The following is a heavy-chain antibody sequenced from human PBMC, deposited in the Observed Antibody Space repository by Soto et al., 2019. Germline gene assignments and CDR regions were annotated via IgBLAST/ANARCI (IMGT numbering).Heavy chain of an antibody. J-gene: IGHJ4*02. CDR3: ARVELGQQLVWGNDY. CDR1: GYTFTSYG. CDR2: ISAYNGNT. V-gene: IGHV1-18*01. Sequence: QVQLVQSGAEVKKPGASVKVSCKASGYTFTSYGISWVRQAPGQGLEWMGWISAYNGNTNYAQKLQGRDTMTTDTSTSTAYMELRSLRSDDTAVYYCARVELGQQLVWGNDYWGQGTLVTVSS. D-gene: IGHD6-13*01.